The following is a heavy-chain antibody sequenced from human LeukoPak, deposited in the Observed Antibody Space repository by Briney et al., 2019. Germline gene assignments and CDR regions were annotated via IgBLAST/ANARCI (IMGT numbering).Heavy chain of an antibody. CDR3: ARRPAVKVRTTSYYYGMDV. CDR2: MNPNSGNT. V-gene: IGHV1-8*01. J-gene: IGHJ6*02. D-gene: IGHD2/OR15-2a*01. Sequence: ASVKVSCKASGYTFTSYDINWVRQATGQGLEWMGWMNPNSGNTGYAQKFQGRVTMTRNTSISTAYTELSSLRSEDTAVYYCARRPAVKVRTTSYYYGMDVWGQGTTVTVSS. CDR1: GYTFTSYD.